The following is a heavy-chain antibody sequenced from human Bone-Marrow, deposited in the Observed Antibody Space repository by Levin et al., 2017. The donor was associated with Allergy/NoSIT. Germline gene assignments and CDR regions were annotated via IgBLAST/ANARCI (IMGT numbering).Heavy chain of an antibody. J-gene: IGHJ4*02. V-gene: IGHV3-23*01. CDR2: INNSGGKT. Sequence: PGGSLRLSCAASGFAFSSFAMTWVRQAPGKGLEWVSAINNSGGKTYYGDFVKGRFTVSRDNSKNTLYLQMNNLRADDTGRYYCGKGIQLLVHSPIGHWGQGTLVTVSS. CDR3: GKGIQLLVHSPIGH. CDR1: GFAFSSFA. D-gene: IGHD5-18*01.